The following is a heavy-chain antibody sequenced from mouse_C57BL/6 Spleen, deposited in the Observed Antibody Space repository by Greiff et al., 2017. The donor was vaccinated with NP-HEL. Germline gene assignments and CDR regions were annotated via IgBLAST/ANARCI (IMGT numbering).Heavy chain of an antibody. V-gene: IGHV1-64*01. Sequence: QVQLQQPGAELVKPGASVKLSCKASGYTFTSYWMHWVKQRPGQGLEWIGMIHPNSGSTNYNEKFKSKATLTVDKSSSTAYMQLSSLTSEDSAVYYCARGYYGSSFNYYAMDYWGQGTSVTVSS. D-gene: IGHD1-1*01. J-gene: IGHJ4*01. CDR3: ARGYYGSSFNYYAMDY. CDR1: GYTFTSYW. CDR2: IHPNSGST.